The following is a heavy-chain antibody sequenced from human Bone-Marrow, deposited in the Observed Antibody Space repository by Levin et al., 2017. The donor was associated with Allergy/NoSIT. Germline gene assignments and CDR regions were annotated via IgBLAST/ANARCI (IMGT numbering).Heavy chain of an antibody. CDR2: ISAYNGNT. J-gene: IGHJ5*02. V-gene: IGHV1-18*01. CDR3: ARVSVRYNWNLYNWFDP. CDR1: GYTFTSYG. D-gene: IGHD1-7*01. Sequence: GESLKISCKASGYTFTSYGISWVRQAPGQGLEWMGWISAYNGNTNYAQKLQGRVTMTTDTSTSTAYMELRSLRSDDTAVYYCARVSVRYNWNLYNWFDPWGQGTLVTVSS.